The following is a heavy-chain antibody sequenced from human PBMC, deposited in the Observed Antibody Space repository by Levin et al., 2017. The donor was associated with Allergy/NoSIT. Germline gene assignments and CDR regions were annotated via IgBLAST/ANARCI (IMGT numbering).Heavy chain of an antibody. J-gene: IGHJ6*03. CDR2: IIPILDIA. V-gene: IGHV1-69*02. CDR3: ARSPVLHYYYYMDV. Sequence: SVKVSCKASGGTFSSDTINWVRQAPGQGLEWMGRIIPILDIADYAQKFQGRVTITADKSTSTANMELSSLRSEDTAVYYCARSPVLHYYYYMDVWGKGTTVTVSS. CDR1: GGTFSSDT.